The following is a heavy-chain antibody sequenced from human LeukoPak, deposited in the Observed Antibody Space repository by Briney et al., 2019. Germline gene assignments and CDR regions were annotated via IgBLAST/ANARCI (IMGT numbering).Heavy chain of an antibody. V-gene: IGHV3-30*02. CDR2: IRYDGSNK. Sequence: GGSLRLSCAASGFTFSSYGMHWVRQPPGKGLEWVAFIRYDGSNKYYADSVKGRFTISRDNSKNTLYLQMNSLRAEDTAVYYCARTYYYDSSGYALDYWGQGTLVTVSS. CDR3: ARTYYYDSSGYALDY. J-gene: IGHJ4*02. D-gene: IGHD3-22*01. CDR1: GFTFSSYG.